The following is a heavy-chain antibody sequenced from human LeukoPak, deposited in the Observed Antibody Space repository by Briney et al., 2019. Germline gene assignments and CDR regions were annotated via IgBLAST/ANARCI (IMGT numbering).Heavy chain of an antibody. V-gene: IGHV4-34*01. J-gene: IGHJ6*03. D-gene: IGHD4-23*01. CDR3: ARREPHGDYGGKIRYYYYMDV. CDR2: INHSGNT. Sequence: SQTLSLTCAVYGGSFSGYYWSWIRQPPGKGLEWIGEINHSGNTNSNPSLKSRVTMSVDTSKNQFSLKLSSLTAADTAMYYCARREPHGDYGGKIRYYYYMDVWGKGTTITISS. CDR1: GGSFSGYY.